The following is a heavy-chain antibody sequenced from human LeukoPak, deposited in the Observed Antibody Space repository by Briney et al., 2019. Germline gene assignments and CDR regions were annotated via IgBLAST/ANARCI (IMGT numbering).Heavy chain of an antibody. D-gene: IGHD2-8*01. V-gene: IGHV3-23*01. CDR1: GSISISHT. Sequence: GGSLRLALALAGSISISHTIRPGCQAPGKGLEWVSTISGSGGSTYYADSVKGRFTISRDNSKNTVYLQMNSLRAEDTAVYYYAKGRSSINAVCHGDFDYWGQGTLVTVSS. CDR2: ISGSGGST. J-gene: IGHJ4*02. CDR3: AKGRSSINAVCHGDFDY.